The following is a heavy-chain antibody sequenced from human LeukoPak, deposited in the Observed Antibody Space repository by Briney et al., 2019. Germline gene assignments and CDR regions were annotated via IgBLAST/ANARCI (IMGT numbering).Heavy chain of an antibody. CDR3: ARDPDSSSFDY. D-gene: IGHD6-13*01. V-gene: IGHV3-7*01. Sequence: GGSLRLSCTASGLNFRTSWMSWVRQSPGKGLEFLANIRYDGTVKNYMDSVKGRFTISRDNPKNSLYLQMDSLRADDTAVYYCARDPDSSSFDYWGRGTLVTVSS. J-gene: IGHJ2*01. CDR1: GLNFRTSW. CDR2: IRYDGTVK.